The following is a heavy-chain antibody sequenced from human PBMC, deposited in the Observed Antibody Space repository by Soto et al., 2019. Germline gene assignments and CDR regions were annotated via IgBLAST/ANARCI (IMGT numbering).Heavy chain of an antibody. V-gene: IGHV1-2*04. CDR2: INPNSGGT. CDR3: AKSDGAEENDAFDI. Sequence: QVRLVQSGPEVRKPGASAKISCEASVYSFTGHYLHWVRQAPGHGLEWMGWINPNSGGTNYAQKFQYWISITRDKALSTVYMDLSSLRSEDTAMYYCAKSDGAEENDAFDIWGQGTMISVS. J-gene: IGHJ3*02. D-gene: IGHD3-16*01. CDR1: VYSFTGHY.